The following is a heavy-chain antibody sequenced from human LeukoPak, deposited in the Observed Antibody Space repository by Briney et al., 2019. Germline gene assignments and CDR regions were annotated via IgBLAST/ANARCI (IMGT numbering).Heavy chain of an antibody. D-gene: IGHD1-1*01. Sequence: RASVKVSCKVSGYTLTELSMQWVRQAPGKGREWMGGFDPEDSKTIYAQKFQGRVTMTEDTSTDTAYMELSSLRSEDTAVYYCATRDWKYFDYWGQGTLVTVSS. CDR3: ATRDWKYFDY. CDR2: FDPEDSKT. V-gene: IGHV1-24*01. CDR1: GYTLTELS. J-gene: IGHJ4*02.